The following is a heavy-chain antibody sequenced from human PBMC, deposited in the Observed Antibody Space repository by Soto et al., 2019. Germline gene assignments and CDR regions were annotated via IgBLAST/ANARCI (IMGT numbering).Heavy chain of an antibody. J-gene: IGHJ3*02. Sequence: QVHLQESGPGLVEPSQTLSLTCTVSGDSISSGDYYWSWIRQSPDKGLEWIGYTYHSGRTYYKPYLKSRVTISADTSKNQFSLKLSSVTAADTAVYYCARRHYYDSSGYADALDIWGQGTSVTVSS. V-gene: IGHV4-30-4*01. D-gene: IGHD3-22*01. CDR1: GDSISSGDYY. CDR3: ARRHYYDSSGYADALDI. CDR2: TYHSGRT.